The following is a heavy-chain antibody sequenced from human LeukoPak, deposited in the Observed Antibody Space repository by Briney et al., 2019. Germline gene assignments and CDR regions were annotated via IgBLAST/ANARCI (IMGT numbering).Heavy chain of an antibody. J-gene: IGHJ4*02. V-gene: IGHV4-61*02. D-gene: IGHD3-22*01. Sequence: SETLCLTCTVSGGSISSGSYYWSWIRQPAGKGLEWIGRIYTSGSTNYNPSLKSRVTISVDTSKNQFSLKLSSVTAADTAVYYCARGQIGGYLFDYWGQGTLVTVSS. CDR1: GGSISSGSYY. CDR3: ARGQIGGYLFDY. CDR2: IYTSGST.